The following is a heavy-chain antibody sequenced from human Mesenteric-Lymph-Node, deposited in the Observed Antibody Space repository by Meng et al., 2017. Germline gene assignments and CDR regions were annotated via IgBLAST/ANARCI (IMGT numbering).Heavy chain of an antibody. Sequence: GGSLRLSCAASGFTFSSYGMHWVRQAPGKGLEWVAVIWYDGSNKYYADSVKGRFTISRDNSKNTLYLQMNSLRAEDTAVYYCAKDRVGAAAGMPYYYYYYGMDVWGQGTTVTVSS. CDR2: IWYDGSNK. CDR3: AKDRVGAAAGMPYYYYYYGMDV. J-gene: IGHJ6*02. D-gene: IGHD6-13*01. CDR1: GFTFSSYG. V-gene: IGHV3-33*06.